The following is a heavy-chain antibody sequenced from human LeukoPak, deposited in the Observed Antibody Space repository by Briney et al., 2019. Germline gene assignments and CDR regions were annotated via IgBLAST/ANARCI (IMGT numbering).Heavy chain of an antibody. J-gene: IGHJ4*02. CDR3: ARGVSGSYYGGPIDY. D-gene: IGHD1-26*01. V-gene: IGHV3-20*04. CDR1: GFTFDDYG. CDR2: INWNGGST. Sequence: GGSLRLSCAASGFTFDDYGMSWVRQAPGEGLEWVSGINWNGGSTGYADSVKGRFTISRDNAKNSLYLQMNSLRAEDAALYYCARGVSGSYYGGPIDYWGQGTLVTVSS.